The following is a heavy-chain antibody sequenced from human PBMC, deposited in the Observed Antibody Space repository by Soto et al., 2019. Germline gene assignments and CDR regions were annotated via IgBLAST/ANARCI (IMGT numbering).Heavy chain of an antibody. J-gene: IGHJ4*02. D-gene: IGHD2-2*01. Sequence: GESLKISCAASGFTFSSHGMHWVRQAPGKGLEWVAVTWSDGNNKYYADSVKGRFSISRDNSKNTLYLQMNSLRAEDTAVYYCAREFELSTSSTFFDFWGQGTLVTVSS. V-gene: IGHV3-33*01. CDR1: GFTFSSHG. CDR3: AREFELSTSSTFFDF. CDR2: TWSDGNNK.